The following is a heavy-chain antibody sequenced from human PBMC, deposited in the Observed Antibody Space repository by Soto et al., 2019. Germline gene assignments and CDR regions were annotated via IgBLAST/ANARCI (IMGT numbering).Heavy chain of an antibody. CDR1: GGSISSYY. V-gene: IGHV4-59*08. Sequence: QVQLQESGPGLVKPSETLSLTCTVSGGSISSYYWSWIRQPPGKGLEWIGYIYYSGSTNYNPSLKSRVTISVDTSKNQFSLKLRSVTAAHTAVYYCARRPGGWFAPWGQGTLVTVSS. CDR3: ARRPGGWFAP. D-gene: IGHD2-15*01. CDR2: IYYSGST. J-gene: IGHJ5*02.